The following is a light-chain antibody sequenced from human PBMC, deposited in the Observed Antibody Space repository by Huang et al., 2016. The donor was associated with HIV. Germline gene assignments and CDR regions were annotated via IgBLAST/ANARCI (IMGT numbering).Light chain of an antibody. V-gene: IGKV1-39*01. J-gene: IGKJ3*01. Sequence: DIQMTKSPSSLSASVGDRVTINCRESQSIRYYLNWYQQKPGKAPNLLIYAASSLQGGVPSRFSGSGSGTDFTLTISSLQPEDFATYYCQQSYRNPFTFGPGTKVDIK. CDR2: AAS. CDR3: QQSYRNPFT. CDR1: QSIRYY.